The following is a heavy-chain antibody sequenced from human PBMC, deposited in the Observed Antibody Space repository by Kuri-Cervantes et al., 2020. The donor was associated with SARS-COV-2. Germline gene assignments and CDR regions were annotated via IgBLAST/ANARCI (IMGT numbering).Heavy chain of an antibody. D-gene: IGHD2-15*01. Sequence: SVKVSCKASGGTFSSYTISWVRQAPGQGLEWMGRIIPILGIANYAQKFQGRVTITADKSTSTAYMELSSLRSEDTAVYYCARYCGGKRPYFDYWGQGTLVTVSS. V-gene: IGHV1-69*02. J-gene: IGHJ4*02. CDR1: GGTFSSYT. CDR3: ARYCGGKRPYFDY. CDR2: IIPILGIA.